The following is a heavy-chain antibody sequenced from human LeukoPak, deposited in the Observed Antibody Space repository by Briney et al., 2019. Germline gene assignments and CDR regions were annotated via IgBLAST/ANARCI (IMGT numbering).Heavy chain of an antibody. CDR2: IIPIFGTA. CDR3: ARGRRPSYSRSWYPAFDY. CDR1: GGTFSSYA. D-gene: IGHD6-13*01. V-gene: IGHV1-69*05. Sequence: GASVKVSCKASGGTFSSYAISWVRQAPGQGLEWMGRIIPIFGTANYAQKFQGRVTITTDESTSTAYMELSSLRSEDTAVYYCARGRRPSYSRSWYPAFDYWGQGTLVNVSS. J-gene: IGHJ4*02.